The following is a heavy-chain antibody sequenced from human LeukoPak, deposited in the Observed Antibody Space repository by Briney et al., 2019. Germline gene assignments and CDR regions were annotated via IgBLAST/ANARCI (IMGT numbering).Heavy chain of an antibody. CDR1: GDSVRSDTYY. Sequence: SETLSLTCTVSGDSVRSDTYYWSWIRQPPGKGLEWIGYIYDSGSTNYNPSLKSRVTISVDTSKNQFSLKLSSVTAADTAVYYCARVGGTNYYYYGMDVWGQGTTVTVSS. CDR3: ARVGGTNYYYYGMDV. D-gene: IGHD1-1*01. V-gene: IGHV4-61*01. J-gene: IGHJ6*02. CDR2: IYDSGST.